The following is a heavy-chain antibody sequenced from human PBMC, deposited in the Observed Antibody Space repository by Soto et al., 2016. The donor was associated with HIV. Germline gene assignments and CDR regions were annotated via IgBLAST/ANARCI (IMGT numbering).Heavy chain of an antibody. CDR1: GGSITTGGYY. V-gene: IGHV4-31*03. J-gene: IGHJ2*01. Sequence: QVQLQESGPGLVKPSQTLSLTCTVSGGSITTGGYYWTWIRQLPGKGLEWIGYIYYTGTTSYNPSLRSRLSILVDTSKNQFSLKLNSATAXDTAVYFXARADYGXSILPXWYFDLWGLG. D-gene: IGHD4-17*01. CDR3: ARADYGXSILPXWYFDL. CDR2: IYYTGTT.